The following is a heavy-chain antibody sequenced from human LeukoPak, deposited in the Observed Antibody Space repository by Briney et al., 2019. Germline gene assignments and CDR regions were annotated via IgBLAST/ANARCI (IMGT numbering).Heavy chain of an antibody. V-gene: IGHV4-30-2*01. D-gene: IGHD6-13*01. Sequence: SQTLSLTCTVSGGSISSGGYYWSWIRQPPGKGLEWIGYIYHSGSTYYNPSLKSRVTISVDRSKNQFSLKLSSVTAADTAVYYCARGRGQQLEVWGQGTLVTVSS. CDR1: GGSISSGGYY. J-gene: IGHJ4*02. CDR3: ARGRGQQLEV. CDR2: IYHSGST.